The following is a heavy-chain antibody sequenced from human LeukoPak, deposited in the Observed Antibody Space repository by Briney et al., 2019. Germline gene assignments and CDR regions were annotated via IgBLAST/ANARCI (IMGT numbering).Heavy chain of an antibody. CDR1: GFTLSSFA. Sequence: PGGSLRLSCAASGFTLSSFAMSWVRQAPGKGLEWVGSLFYGGSTYNNPSLKRRVTISVDTSKTQFSLRLSSVTAADTAVYYCARWQVGATPYYYFYMDVWGKGTTVAVSS. J-gene: IGHJ6*03. V-gene: IGHV4-39*01. CDR3: ARWQVGATPYYYFYMDV. CDR2: LFYGGST. D-gene: IGHD1-26*01.